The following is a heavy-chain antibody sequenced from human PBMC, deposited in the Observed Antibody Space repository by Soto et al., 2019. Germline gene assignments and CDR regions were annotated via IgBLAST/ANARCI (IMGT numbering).Heavy chain of an antibody. V-gene: IGHV3-7*03. J-gene: IGHJ6*02. CDR1: GFTLSMYS. D-gene: IGHD2-21*02. CDR2: IPQEGSDG. CDR3: ARDQLILPAHDCFYGSDV. Sequence: PGGSLRLSCEVSGFTLSMYSMTWVRQAPGKGLEWVAKIPQEGSDGHYVDSVKGRFTISRDNAKNSVYLQMNSLRAEDTAVYYCARDQLILPAHDCFYGSDVWGQGAKVTVAS.